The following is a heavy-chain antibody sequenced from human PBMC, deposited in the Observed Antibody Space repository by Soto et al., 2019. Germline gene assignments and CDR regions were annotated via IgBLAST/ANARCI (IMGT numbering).Heavy chain of an antibody. D-gene: IGHD2-2*02. J-gene: IGHJ6*02. CDR2: ISSNGGST. V-gene: IGHV3-64D*08. CDR3: VKDLYRQKLIARRYYYGMDV. Sequence: GGSLRLSCSASGFTFSSYAMHWVRQAPGKGLEYVSAISSNGGSTYYADSMKGRFTISRDNSKNTLYLQMSSLRAEDTAVYYCVKDLYRQKLIARRYYYGMDVWGQGTTVTVSS. CDR1: GFTFSSYA.